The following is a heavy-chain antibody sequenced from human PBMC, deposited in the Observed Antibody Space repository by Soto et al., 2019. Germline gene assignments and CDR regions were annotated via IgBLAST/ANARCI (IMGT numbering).Heavy chain of an antibody. CDR3: ARRVVTSGDYFDY. D-gene: IGHD2-15*01. CDR2: IYYSGST. J-gene: IGHJ4*02. Sequence: SETLSLTCTVSGGSISSYYWSWIRQPSGKGLEWIGYIYYSGSTNYNPSLKSRVTISVDTSKNQFSLNLSSVTAEDTAVYYCARRVVTSGDYFDYWGQGTLVTFSS. CDR1: GGSISSYY. V-gene: IGHV4-59*01.